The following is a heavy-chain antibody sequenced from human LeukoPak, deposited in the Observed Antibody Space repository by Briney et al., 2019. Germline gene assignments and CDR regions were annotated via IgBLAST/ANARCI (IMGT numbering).Heavy chain of an antibody. J-gene: IGHJ4*02. CDR3: AAGAGDYGGTLHV. V-gene: IGHV4-30-4*08. D-gene: IGHD4-23*01. CDR2: IYYSGST. Sequence: SWFRQAPGKGLEWIGYIYYSGSTYYNPSLKSRVTISVDTSKNQFSLQLNSVTPEDTAVYYCAAGAGDYGGTLHVWGQGTLVTVSS.